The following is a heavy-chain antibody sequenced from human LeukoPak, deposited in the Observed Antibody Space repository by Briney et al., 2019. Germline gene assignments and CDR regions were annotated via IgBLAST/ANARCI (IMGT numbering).Heavy chain of an antibody. CDR2: FDPEDGET. CDR1: GYTLTELS. Sequence: ASVKVSCKVSGYTLTELSMHWVRQAPGKGLEWMGGFDPEDGETVYAQKLQGRVTMTEDTSTDTAYMELSSLRSEDAAVYYCATAKYSSGWYGAFDIWGQGTMVTVSS. J-gene: IGHJ3*02. CDR3: ATAKYSSGWYGAFDI. D-gene: IGHD6-19*01. V-gene: IGHV1-24*01.